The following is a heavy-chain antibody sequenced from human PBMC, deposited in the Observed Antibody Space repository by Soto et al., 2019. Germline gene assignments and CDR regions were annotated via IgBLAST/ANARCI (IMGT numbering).Heavy chain of an antibody. Sequence: SETLSLTCTVSGGSINDYYWNWIRQPPGKGLEWIAYLYYSGSTNYNPSLKSRVTISLDTSKKQFSLKLSSVTAADTAIYCCVGEKNHATRGYYYYGMDVWGQGTTVTVSS. CDR3: VGEKNHATRGYYYYGMDV. CDR2: LYYSGST. J-gene: IGHJ6*02. V-gene: IGHV4-59*01. CDR1: GGSINDYY. D-gene: IGHD1-1*01.